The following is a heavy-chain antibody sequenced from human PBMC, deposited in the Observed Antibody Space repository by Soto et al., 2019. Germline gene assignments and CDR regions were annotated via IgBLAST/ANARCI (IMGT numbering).Heavy chain of an antibody. V-gene: IGHV1-69*04. J-gene: IGHJ4*02. Sequence: QVHLVQSGAEVKKAGSSVKVSCKTSGGTISTYAISWVRQAPGQGLEWMGKIIPVLGVSDYAQKFQGRLTITADKSTATAYMELSSLRSEDTAVYYCARGGQQVVSFDYWGQGPLISVSS. D-gene: IGHD6-6*01. CDR1: GGTISTYA. CDR2: IIPVLGVS. CDR3: ARGGQQVVSFDY.